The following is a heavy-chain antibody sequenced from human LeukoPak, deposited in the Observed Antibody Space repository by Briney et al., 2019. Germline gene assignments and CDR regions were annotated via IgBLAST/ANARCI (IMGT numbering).Heavy chain of an antibody. D-gene: IGHD1-7*01. CDR3: ARENYGWLDP. CDR1: GGSISSHC. CDR2: IYYSGST. Sequence: SETLSLTCTVSGGSISSHCWSWIRQPPGKGLEWIGYIYYSGSTNYNPSLKSRVTISVDTSKNQFSLKLSSVTAADTAVYYCARENYGWLDPWGQGTLVTVSS. J-gene: IGHJ5*02. V-gene: IGHV4-59*11.